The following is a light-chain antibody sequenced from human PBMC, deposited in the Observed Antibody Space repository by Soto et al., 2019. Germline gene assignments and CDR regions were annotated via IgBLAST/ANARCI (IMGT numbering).Light chain of an antibody. CDR1: QSISSY. J-gene: IGKJ1*01. Sequence: DIQMTQSPFSLSASVGDRVTITCRASQSISSYINWYQQKPGKAPKLLIYAASSLQSGVPSRFSGSGSGTDFTLTISSLQPEDFATYYCQQSYSILWTFGQGTKVEIK. CDR3: QQSYSILWT. CDR2: AAS. V-gene: IGKV1-39*01.